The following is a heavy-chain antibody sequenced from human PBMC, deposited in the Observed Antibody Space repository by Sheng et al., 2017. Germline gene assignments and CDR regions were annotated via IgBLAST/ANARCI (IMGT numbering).Heavy chain of an antibody. Sequence: QVQLVESGEAWSSLGGPVRLSCTASGIVFSAHGMHWVRQIPGKGLEWVAFIRSDGSNEYYRDSVEGRFTISRDNSKNVVFLQMNSLRVEDTATYYCASRFCPDDSCYFGSFHPWGQGTLVTVSS. J-gene: IGHJ5*02. CDR1: GIVFSAHG. CDR3: ASRFCPDDSCYFGSFHP. V-gene: IGHV3-30*02. D-gene: IGHD2-2*01. CDR2: IRSDGSNE.